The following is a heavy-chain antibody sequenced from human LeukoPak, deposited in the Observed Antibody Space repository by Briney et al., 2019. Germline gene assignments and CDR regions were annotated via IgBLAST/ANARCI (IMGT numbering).Heavy chain of an antibody. CDR3: ARDLTQALRQSPGGDAFDI. V-gene: IGHV1-18*01. CDR2: ISAYNGNT. J-gene: IGHJ3*02. CDR1: GYTFTSYG. D-gene: IGHD3-16*01. Sequence: ASVKVSCKASGYTFTSYGISWVRQAPGQGLEWMGWISAYNGNTNYAQKLQGRVTMTTDTSTSTAYMELRSLRSDDTAVYYCARDLTQALRQSPGGDAFDIWGQGTMVTVSS.